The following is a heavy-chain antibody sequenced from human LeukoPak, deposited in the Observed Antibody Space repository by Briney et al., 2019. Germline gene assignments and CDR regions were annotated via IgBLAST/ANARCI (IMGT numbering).Heavy chain of an antibody. Sequence: ASVTVSCKASGYTFTGHYMHWVRQAPGQGLEWMGWINPNNGGTNYAQKFQGRVTMTRDTSISTAYMELSRLRSDDTAVYYCARGYALYSGRYIDFDYWGQGTLVTVSS. V-gene: IGHV1-2*02. CDR2: INPNNGGT. D-gene: IGHD1-26*01. CDR1: GYTFTGHY. J-gene: IGHJ4*02. CDR3: ARGYALYSGRYIDFDY.